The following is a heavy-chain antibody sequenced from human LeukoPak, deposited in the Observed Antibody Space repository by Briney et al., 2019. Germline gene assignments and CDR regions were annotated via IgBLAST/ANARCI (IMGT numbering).Heavy chain of an antibody. CDR3: ARKDSVSRGLYYYYYGMDV. V-gene: IGHV1-46*01. CDR2: INPSGGST. D-gene: IGHD3-10*01. Sequence: ASVTVSCKASGYTFTSYYMHWVRQAPGQGLEWMGIINPSGGSTSYAQKFQGRVTMTRDTSTSTVYMELSSLGSEDTAVYYCARKDSVSRGLYYYYYGMDVWGQGTTVTVSS. CDR1: GYTFTSYY. J-gene: IGHJ6*02.